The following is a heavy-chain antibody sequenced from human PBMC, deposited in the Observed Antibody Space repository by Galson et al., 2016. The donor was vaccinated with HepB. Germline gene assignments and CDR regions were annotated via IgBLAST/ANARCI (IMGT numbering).Heavy chain of an antibody. D-gene: IGHD6-13*01. J-gene: IGHJ6*03. CDR1: GGTFNSYA. CDR2: IIPNFRTA. CDR3: ARGTWPQQLYYYYYDMDV. Sequence: SVKVSCKASGGTFNSYAFSWVRQAPGQGLEWMGGIIPNFRTANYAQKFQGRVTITADKSTRTAYMELSSLRSEDTAVYFCARGTWPQQLYYYYYDMDVWGKGTTVIVSS. V-gene: IGHV1-69*06.